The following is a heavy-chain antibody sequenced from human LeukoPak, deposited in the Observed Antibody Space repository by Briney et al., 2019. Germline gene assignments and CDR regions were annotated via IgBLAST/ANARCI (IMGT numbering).Heavy chain of an antibody. J-gene: IGHJ5*02. CDR3: AGSDWFDP. CDR2: IKGDGSST. CDR1: GFTFSPSW. V-gene: IGHV3-74*01. Sequence: SGGSLRLSCAASGFTFSPSWMHWVRQAPGKGLVWVSRIKGDGSSTSYADSVKGRFTISRDNAKNTLYLQMNSLRAEDTAVYYCAGSDWFDPWGQGTLVTVSS.